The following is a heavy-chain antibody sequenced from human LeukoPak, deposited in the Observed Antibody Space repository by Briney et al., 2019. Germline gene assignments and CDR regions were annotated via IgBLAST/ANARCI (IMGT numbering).Heavy chain of an antibody. CDR1: GDTFKSYG. V-gene: IGHV1-69*04. CDR2: IIPILGIA. J-gene: IGHJ4*02. D-gene: IGHD2-15*01. CDR3: ARSPDCSGGSCHFDY. Sequence: SVKVSCKASGDTFKSYGISWVRQAPGQGLEWMGRIIPILGIANYAQKFQGRVTITADKSTSTAYMELSSLRSEDTAVYYCARSPDCSGGSCHFDYWGQGTLVTVSS.